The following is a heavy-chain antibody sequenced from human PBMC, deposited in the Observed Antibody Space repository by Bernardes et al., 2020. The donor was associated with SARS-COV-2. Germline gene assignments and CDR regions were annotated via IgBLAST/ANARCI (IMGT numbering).Heavy chain of an antibody. CDR2: ISINGDHT. V-gene: IGHV3-64D*06. Sequence: GYLRRSCSGSGFTFRHYAMHWVRPAPGKGLEYVSAISINGDHTFYVDSVKGRFIISRDDSNDMLYLQMSSLRVEDTAIYFCVKGSVAVAGGDYWGQGTRVTVAS. J-gene: IGHJ4*02. CDR3: VKGSVAVAGGDY. CDR1: GFTFRHYA. D-gene: IGHD6-19*01.